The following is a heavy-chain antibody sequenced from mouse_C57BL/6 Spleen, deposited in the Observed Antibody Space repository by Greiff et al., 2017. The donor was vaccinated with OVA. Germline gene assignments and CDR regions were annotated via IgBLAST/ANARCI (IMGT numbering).Heavy chain of an antibody. CDR3: ARVPITTGTWFAY. D-gene: IGHD1-2*01. V-gene: IGHV1-50*01. CDR2: IDPSDSYT. Sequence: VQLQQPGAELVKPGASVKLSCKASGYTFTSYWMQWVKQRPGQGLEWIGEIDPSDSYTNYNQKFKGKATLTVDTSSSTAYMQLSSLTSEDSAVYYCARVPITTGTWFAYWGQGTLVTVSA. CDR1: GYTFTSYW. J-gene: IGHJ3*01.